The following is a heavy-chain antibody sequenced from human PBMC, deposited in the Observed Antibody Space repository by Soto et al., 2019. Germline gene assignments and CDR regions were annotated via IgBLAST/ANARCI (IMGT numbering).Heavy chain of an antibody. D-gene: IGHD2-8*01. CDR2: ISGSGGST. CDR1: GFTFSIYA. J-gene: IGHJ4*02. V-gene: IGHV3-23*01. CDR3: ARATGYTNYGLDY. Sequence: PGGSLRLSCAASGFTFSIYAMSWVRQAPGKGLEWVSGISGSGGSTYYADSVKGRFTISRDNSKNSLYLQMNSLRAEDTAVYYCARATGYTNYGLDYWGQGALVTVSS.